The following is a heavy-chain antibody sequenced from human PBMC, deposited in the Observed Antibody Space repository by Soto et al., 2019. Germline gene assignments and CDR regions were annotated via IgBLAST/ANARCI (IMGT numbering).Heavy chain of an antibody. CDR1: GFTFSSYG. J-gene: IGHJ4*02. Sequence: QVKLVESGGGVVQPGRSLRLSCAASGFTFSSYGMHWVRKAPGKGLEWVADILYDGSNKYYADSVKGRFTISRDNSKNTLYLQMNSRRAEDMAVYYGARESVVVVAAIHLYYFDYWGQGTLVTVSS. D-gene: IGHD2-15*01. CDR3: ARESVVVVAAIHLYYFDY. V-gene: IGHV3-33*01. CDR2: ILYDGSNK.